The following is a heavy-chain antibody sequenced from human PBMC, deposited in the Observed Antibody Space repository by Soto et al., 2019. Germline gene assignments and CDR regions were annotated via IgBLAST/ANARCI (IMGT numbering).Heavy chain of an antibody. V-gene: IGHV4-34*01. J-gene: IGHJ5*02. D-gene: IGHD2-2*01. Sequence: SETLSLTCAVYGGSFSGYYWSWIRQPPGKGLEWIGEINHSGSTNYNPSLKSRVTISVETSKNQFSLKLSSVTAADTAVYYCASVPYCSSTSCYDWFDPWGQGTLVTVSS. CDR2: INHSGST. CDR3: ASVPYCSSTSCYDWFDP. CDR1: GGSFSGYY.